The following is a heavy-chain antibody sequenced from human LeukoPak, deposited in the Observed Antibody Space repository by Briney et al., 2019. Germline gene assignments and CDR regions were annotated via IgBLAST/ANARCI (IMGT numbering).Heavy chain of an antibody. CDR1: GFTFSSYA. Sequence: GGSLRLSCAASGFTFSSYAMSWVRQAPGKGREWVSAISGSGGSTYYADSVKGRFTIPRDNSKNTLYLQMNSLRAEDTAVYYCAKPMVRGVPYYYYGMDVWGQGTTVTVSS. V-gene: IGHV3-23*01. D-gene: IGHD3-10*01. J-gene: IGHJ6*02. CDR2: ISGSGGST. CDR3: AKPMVRGVPYYYYGMDV.